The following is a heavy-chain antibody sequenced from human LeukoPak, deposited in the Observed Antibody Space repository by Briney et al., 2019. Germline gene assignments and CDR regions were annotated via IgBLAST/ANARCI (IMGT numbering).Heavy chain of an antibody. CDR1: GYTFTSYY. CDR3: ARDYYDSSGYYYVAGY. CDR2: INPSGGST. V-gene: IGHV1-46*01. D-gene: IGHD3-22*01. J-gene: IGHJ4*02. Sequence: ASVKVSCKASGYTFTSYYMHWVRQAPGQGLEWMGIINPSGGSTSYAQKFQGRVTMTRDTSTGTVYMELSSLRSEDTAVYYCARDYYDSSGYYYVAGYWGQGTLVTVSS.